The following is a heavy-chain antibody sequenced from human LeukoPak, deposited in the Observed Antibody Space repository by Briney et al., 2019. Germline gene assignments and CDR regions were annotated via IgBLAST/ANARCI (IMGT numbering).Heavy chain of an antibody. J-gene: IGHJ3*02. CDR1: GGSISSSNW. Sequence: SGTLSLTCAVSGGSISSSNWWSWVRPPPGKGLEWIGEIYHSGSTNYNPSLKSRVTISVDKSKNQFSLKLSSVTAADTAVYYCARRGGYDILTGWREDIWGQGTMVTVSS. CDR3: ARRGGYDILTGWREDI. CDR2: IYHSGST. V-gene: IGHV4-4*02. D-gene: IGHD3-9*01.